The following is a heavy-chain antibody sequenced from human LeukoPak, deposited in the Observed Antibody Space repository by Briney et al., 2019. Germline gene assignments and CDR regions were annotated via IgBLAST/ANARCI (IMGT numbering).Heavy chain of an antibody. CDR1: GFTVISNY. V-gene: IGHV3-53*01. D-gene: IGHD1-1*01. J-gene: IGHJ4*02. CDR2: IYSGGST. CDR3: ARGNWNDDERLAY. Sequence: AGGSLRLSCAAPGFTVISNYMSWVRQAQGKGLEWVSVIYSGGSTYYADSVKGRFTISRDNSKNTLYLQMNSLRAEDTAVYYCARGNWNDDERLAYWGQGTLVTVSS.